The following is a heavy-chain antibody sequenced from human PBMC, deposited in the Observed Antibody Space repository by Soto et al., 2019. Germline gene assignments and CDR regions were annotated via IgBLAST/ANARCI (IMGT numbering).Heavy chain of an antibody. Sequence: GGSLRLSCAASGFTFSSYAMHWVRQAPGKGLEWVAVISYDGSNKYYADSVKGRFTISRDNSKNTLYLQMNSLRAEDTAVYYCARDGREQWPYYFDYWGQGTLVTVSS. CDR1: GFTFSSYA. D-gene: IGHD6-19*01. J-gene: IGHJ4*02. CDR3: ARDGREQWPYYFDY. V-gene: IGHV3-30-3*01. CDR2: ISYDGSNK.